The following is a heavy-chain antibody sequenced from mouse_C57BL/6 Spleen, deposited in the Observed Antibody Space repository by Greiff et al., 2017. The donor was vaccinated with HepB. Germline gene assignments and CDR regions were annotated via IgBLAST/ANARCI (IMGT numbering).Heavy chain of an antibody. CDR3: AIYHCYPAWFAY. V-gene: IGHV1-69*01. Sequence: QVQLQQPGAELVMPGASVKLSCKASGYTFTSYWMHWVKQRPGQGLEWIGEIDPSDSYTNYNQKFKGKSTLTVDKSSSTAYMQLSSLTSEDSAVYYCAIYHCYPAWFAYWGQRTLVTVSA. D-gene: IGHD2-3*01. J-gene: IGHJ3*01. CDR2: IDPSDSYT. CDR1: GYTFTSYW.